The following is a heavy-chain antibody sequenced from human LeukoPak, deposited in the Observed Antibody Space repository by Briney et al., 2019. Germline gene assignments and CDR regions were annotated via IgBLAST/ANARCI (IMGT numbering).Heavy chain of an antibody. CDR2: ISGYNGST. CDR1: GYTFISYG. V-gene: IGHV1-18*01. CDR3: ARDYDVIPAAGNGMDV. D-gene: IGHD2-2*01. J-gene: IGHJ6*02. Sequence: ASVKVSCKASGYTFISYGISWVRQAPGQGLEWMGWISGYNGSTKYAQNVQGRVTMTKDTSTRTAYMELTSLTSDRRDVYYSARDYDVIPAAGNGMDVWGQGTTVAVSS.